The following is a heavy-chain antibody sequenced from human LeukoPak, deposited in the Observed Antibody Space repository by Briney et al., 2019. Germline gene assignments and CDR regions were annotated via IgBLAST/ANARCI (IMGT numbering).Heavy chain of an antibody. D-gene: IGHD2-15*01. CDR1: GYTFTGYY. Sequence: GASVKVSCKASGYTFTGYYMHWVRQAPEQGLEWMGWINPNSGGTNYAQKFQGRVTMTRDTSISTAYMELSRLRCDDTAVYYCARDHCSGGSCYSAFDYWGQGTLVTVSS. CDR3: ARDHCSGGSCYSAFDY. V-gene: IGHV1-2*02. CDR2: INPNSGGT. J-gene: IGHJ4*02.